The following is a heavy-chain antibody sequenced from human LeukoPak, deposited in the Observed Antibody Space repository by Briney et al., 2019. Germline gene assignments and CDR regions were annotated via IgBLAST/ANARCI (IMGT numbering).Heavy chain of an antibody. V-gene: IGHV4-38-2*01. CDR3: ARNGGYGKFDY. J-gene: IGHJ4*02. D-gene: IGHD1-26*01. Sequence: PSETLTLTCAVSGYSISSIYYWGWIRRPPGKGLEWIGTIDHSGTTYYNPSLKSRVTLSVDTYKNQFSLTLNSVTAADTAFYYCARNGGYGKFDYWGQGTLVTVSS. CDR2: IDHSGTT. CDR1: GYSISSIYY.